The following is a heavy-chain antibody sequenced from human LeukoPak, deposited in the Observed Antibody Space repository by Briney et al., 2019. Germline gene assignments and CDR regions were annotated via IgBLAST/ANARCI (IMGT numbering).Heavy chain of an antibody. V-gene: IGHV1-18*01. CDR2: FSAYNGNT. Sequence: ASVKVSCKASGYTFTSYGISWVRQAPGQGLEWMGWFSAYNGNTNYARKLQGRVTMTTDTSTSTAYMELRSLRSDDTAVYYCARDRRGGYSGYDYGYWGQGTLVTVSS. CDR3: ARDRRGGYSGYDYGY. CDR1: GYTFTSYG. J-gene: IGHJ4*02. D-gene: IGHD5-12*01.